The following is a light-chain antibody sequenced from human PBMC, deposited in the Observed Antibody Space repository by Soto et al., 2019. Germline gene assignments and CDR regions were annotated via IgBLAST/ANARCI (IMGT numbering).Light chain of an antibody. CDR2: GNS. Sequence: QSVLTQPPSVSGAPGQRVTISCTGSSSNIGAGYDVHWYQQLPGTAPKLLMYGNSNRPSGVPDRFSGSKSGTSASLAITGLQAEDGADYYCQSYDSSLSGSEVFGTGTKVTVL. CDR3: QSYDSSLSGSEV. J-gene: IGLJ1*01. V-gene: IGLV1-40*01. CDR1: SSNIGAGYD.